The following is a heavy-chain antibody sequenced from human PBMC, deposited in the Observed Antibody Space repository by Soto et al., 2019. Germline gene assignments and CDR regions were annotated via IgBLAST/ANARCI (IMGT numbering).Heavy chain of an antibody. D-gene: IGHD6-19*01. CDR3: ARDVGIAVAGTFEDY. CDR2: IWYDGSNK. V-gene: IGHV3-33*01. J-gene: IGHJ4*02. CDR1: GFTFSSYG. Sequence: QVQLVESGGGVVQPGRSLRLSCAASGFTFSSYGMHWVRQAPGKGLEWVAVIWYDGSNKYYADSVKGRFTISRDNSKNTLYLQMNSLRAEDTAVYYCARDVGIAVAGTFEDYWGQGTLVTVSS.